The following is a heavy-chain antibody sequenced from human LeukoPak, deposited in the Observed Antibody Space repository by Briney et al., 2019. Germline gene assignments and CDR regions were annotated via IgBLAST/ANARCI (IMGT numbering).Heavy chain of an antibody. Sequence: PSETLSLTCTVSGGSISSSSYYWGWIRQPPGKGLEWIGSIYYSGSTYYNPSLKSRVTISVDTSKNQFSLKLSSVTAADTAVYYCARGRGYQLPHNYYYYMDVWGKGTTVTVSS. J-gene: IGHJ6*03. CDR3: ARGRGYQLPHNYYYYMDV. D-gene: IGHD2-2*01. CDR2: IYYSGST. V-gene: IGHV4-39*01. CDR1: GGSISSSSYY.